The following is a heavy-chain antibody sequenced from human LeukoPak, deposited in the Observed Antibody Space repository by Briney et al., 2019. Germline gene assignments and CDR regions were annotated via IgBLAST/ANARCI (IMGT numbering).Heavy chain of an antibody. J-gene: IGHJ4*02. CDR3: ARGLLWFGESLDY. CDR2: ISNSAI. CDR1: GFTFTNYG. V-gene: IGHV3-48*01. D-gene: IGHD3-10*01. Sequence: GGSLRLSCAASGFTFTNYGMNWVRQAPGKGLEWVSYISNSAILYADSVKGRFTVSRDNARNSLYLQMNSLRAEDTAVYYCARGLLWFGESLDYWGQGTLVTVSS.